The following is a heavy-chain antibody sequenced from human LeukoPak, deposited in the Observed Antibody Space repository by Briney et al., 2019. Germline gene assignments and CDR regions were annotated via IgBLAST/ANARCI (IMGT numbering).Heavy chain of an antibody. Sequence: SETLSLTCTVSGGSISAYYWSWIRQPPGKGLEWIGYIYSSGSTNYNPSLRSRLTMSVDTSKNQFSLKLTSVTAADTAVYYCARDYGGKFDYWGQGTLVTVSS. CDR1: GGSISAYY. CDR3: ARDYGGKFDY. CDR2: IYSSGST. V-gene: IGHV4-59*01. D-gene: IGHD4-23*01. J-gene: IGHJ4*02.